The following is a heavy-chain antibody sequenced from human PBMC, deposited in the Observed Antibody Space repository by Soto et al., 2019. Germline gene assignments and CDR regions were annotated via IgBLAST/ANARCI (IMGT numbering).Heavy chain of an antibody. CDR3: ASRDPGTSVDY. CDR2: IYRTGST. D-gene: IGHD1-7*01. Sequence: SETLSLTCAVSGGSLTSNNWWTWVRQPPGQGLEWIGEIYRTGSTNYNPSLKSRVTISLDKAENQFSLKVTSLAAADTAVYYCASRDPGTSVDYWGQGTLVTVSS. CDR1: GGSLTSNNW. J-gene: IGHJ4*02. V-gene: IGHV4-4*02.